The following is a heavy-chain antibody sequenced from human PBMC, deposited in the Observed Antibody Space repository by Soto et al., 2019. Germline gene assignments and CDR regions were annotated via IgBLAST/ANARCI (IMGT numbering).Heavy chain of an antibody. V-gene: IGHV1-69*13. CDR3: ATGIRYYDSSGYSPRDY. J-gene: IGHJ4*02. CDR1: GGTFSSYA. D-gene: IGHD3-22*01. Sequence: SVKVSCKASGGTFSSYAISWVRQAPGQGLEWMGGIIPIFGTANYAQKFQGRVTITADESTSTAYMELSSLRSEDTAVYYCATGIRYYDSSGYSPRDYWGQGTLVTVSS. CDR2: IIPIFGTA.